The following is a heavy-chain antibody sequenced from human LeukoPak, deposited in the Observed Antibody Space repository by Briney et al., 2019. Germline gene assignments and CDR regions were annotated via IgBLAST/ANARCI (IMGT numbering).Heavy chain of an antibody. CDR2: ISWNSGSI. D-gene: IGHD6-13*01. J-gene: IGHJ2*01. CDR1: GFTFDDYA. Sequence: GGSLRLSFAASGFTFDDYAMHWVRQAPGKGLEWVSGISWNSGSIGYADSVKGRLTISRDNAKNSLYLQMNSLRAEDTALYYCARVFSSSSWYGRYFDLWGRGTLVTVSS. CDR3: ARVFSSSSWYGRYFDL. V-gene: IGHV3-9*01.